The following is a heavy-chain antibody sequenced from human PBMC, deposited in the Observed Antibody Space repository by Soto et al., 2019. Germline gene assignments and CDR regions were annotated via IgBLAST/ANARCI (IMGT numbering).Heavy chain of an antibody. D-gene: IGHD6-13*01. J-gene: IGHJ4*02. CDR1: GYSFTSYW. CDR3: ARHGWDGIAAAGTRLRGDY. CDR2: IDPSDSYT. Sequence: LGESLKISCKGSGYSFTSYWISWVRQMPGKGLEWMGRIDPSDSYTNYSPSFQGHVTISADKSISTAYLQWSSPKASDTAMYYCARHGWDGIAAAGTRLRGDYWGQGTLVT. V-gene: IGHV5-10-1*01.